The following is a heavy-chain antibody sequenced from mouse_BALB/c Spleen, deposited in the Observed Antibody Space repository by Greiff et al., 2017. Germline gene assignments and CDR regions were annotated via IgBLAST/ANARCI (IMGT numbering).Heavy chain of an antibody. J-gene: IGHJ3*01. CDR2: IDPYYGGT. V-gene: IGHV1-39*01. CDR3: ARGGSSAWFAY. CDR1: GYSFTGYN. D-gene: IGHD1-1*01. Sequence: VQLQQSGPELEKPGASVKISCKASGYSFTGYNMNWVKQSTGKSLEWIGNIDPYYGGTSYNQKFKGKATLTVDKSASTAYMQLKRLTSEDSEVYYCARGGSSAWFAYRGQGTLVTVSA.